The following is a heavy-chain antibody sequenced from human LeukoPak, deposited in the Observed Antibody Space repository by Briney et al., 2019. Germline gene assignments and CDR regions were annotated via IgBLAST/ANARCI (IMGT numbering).Heavy chain of an antibody. CDR3: ARDRYYYDSSGSALDS. Sequence: SETLSLTCTFSGGSISSYYWSWIRQPAGKGLEWIGRIYASGSTNYNPSLKSRVPMSVDTSKNQFSLKLSSVTAADTAVYYCARDRYYYDSSGSALDSWGQGTLVTVSS. J-gene: IGHJ4*02. D-gene: IGHD3-22*01. CDR2: IYASGST. CDR1: GGSISSYY. V-gene: IGHV4-4*07.